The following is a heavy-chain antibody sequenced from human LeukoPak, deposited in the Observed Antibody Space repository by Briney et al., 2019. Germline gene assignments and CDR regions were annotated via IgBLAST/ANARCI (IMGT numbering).Heavy chain of an antibody. CDR1: GYTLTELS. D-gene: IGHD4-17*01. V-gene: IGHV1-24*01. CDR2: FDPEDGET. CDR3: ATDPSYCDYLLVF. J-gene: IGHJ4*02. Sequence: LEGSVKVSCKVSGYTLTELSMHWVRQAPGKGLEWMGGFDPEDGETIYAQKFQGRVTMTEDTSTDTAYMELSSLRSEDTAVYYCATDPSYCDYLLVFWGGRTLVTVSS.